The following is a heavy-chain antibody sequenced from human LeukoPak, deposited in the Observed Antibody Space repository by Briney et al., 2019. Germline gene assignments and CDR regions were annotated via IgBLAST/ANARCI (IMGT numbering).Heavy chain of an antibody. CDR1: GGSISSGGYS. CDR3: ARGRDGYKPDFDY. J-gene: IGHJ4*02. D-gene: IGHD5-24*01. CDR2: IYHSGST. V-gene: IGHV4-30-2*01. Sequence: SETLSLTCAVSGGSISSGGYSWSWIRQPPGKGLEWIGYIYHSGSTYYNPSLKSRVTISVDRSKNQSSLKLSSVTAADTAVYYCARGRDGYKPDFDYWGQGTLVTVSS.